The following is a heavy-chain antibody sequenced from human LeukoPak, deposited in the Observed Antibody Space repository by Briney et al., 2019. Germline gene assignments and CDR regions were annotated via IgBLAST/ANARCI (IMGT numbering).Heavy chain of an antibody. J-gene: IGHJ4*02. CDR3: ASMSSGYYYADY. Sequence: PSETLSLTCAVYGGSFSGYYWSSIRQPPGKGLEWIGEINHSGSTNYNPSLKSRVTISVDTSKNQFSLKLSSVTAADTAVYYCASMSSGYYYADYWGQGTLVTVSS. CDR1: GGSFSGYY. CDR2: INHSGST. D-gene: IGHD3-22*01. V-gene: IGHV4-34*01.